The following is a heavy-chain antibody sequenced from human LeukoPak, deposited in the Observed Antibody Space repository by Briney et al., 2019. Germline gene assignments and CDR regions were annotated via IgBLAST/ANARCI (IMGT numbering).Heavy chain of an antibody. CDR1: GGSISSYY. D-gene: IGHD3-10*01. Sequence: PSETLSLTCTVSGGSISSYYWSWIRQPPGKGLEWIGYIYYSGSTNYNPSLKSRVSISVDTSKNQFSLKLSSVTAADTAVYYCARHGDGSFAFDIWGQGTMVTVSS. J-gene: IGHJ3*02. CDR3: ARHGDGSFAFDI. V-gene: IGHV4-59*08. CDR2: IYYSGST.